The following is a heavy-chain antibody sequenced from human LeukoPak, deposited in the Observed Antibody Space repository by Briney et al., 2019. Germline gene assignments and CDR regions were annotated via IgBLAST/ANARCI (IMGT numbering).Heavy chain of an antibody. D-gene: IGHD6-13*01. CDR3: ARKSIVTAGRKPYDY. CDR1: GGSFSGYY. Sequence: SETLSLTCAVYGGSFSGYYWSWIRQPPGKGLEWIGEINHSGSTNYNPSLKSRVTISVDTSKNQFSLKLTSVTAADTAVYYCARKSIVTAGRKPYDYWDQGTLVAVSS. CDR2: INHSGST. J-gene: IGHJ4*02. V-gene: IGHV4-34*01.